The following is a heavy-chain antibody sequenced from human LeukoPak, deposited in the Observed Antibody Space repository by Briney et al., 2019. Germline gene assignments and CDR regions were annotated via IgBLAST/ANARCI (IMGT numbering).Heavy chain of an antibody. CDR2: ISAYNDNT. CDR3: ARDRGGSGSYHHYDAFDV. J-gene: IGHJ3*01. Sequence: ASVKVSCKTSGYTFFSYGITWVRQAPGQGLEWMGWISAYNDNTNYAQKSQGRLTMTTDTSTSTVYVELRSLRSDDTAVYYCARDRGGSGSYHHYDAFDVWGQGTVVTVSS. CDR1: GYTFFSYG. V-gene: IGHV1-18*04. D-gene: IGHD3-10*01.